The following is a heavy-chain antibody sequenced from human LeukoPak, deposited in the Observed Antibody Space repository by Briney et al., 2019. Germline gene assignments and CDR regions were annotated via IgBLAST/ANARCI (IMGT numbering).Heavy chain of an antibody. CDR1: GFTFSSYA. J-gene: IGHJ4*02. CDR2: ITGSGDDT. CDR3: AKGESRPKYYFDY. Sequence: GGSLRLSCAASGFTFSSYAMRWVRQAPGKGLEWVSSITGSGDDTFYADSVKGRFTISRDNSKNTLYLQMNSLRAEDTAVYHCAKGESRPKYYFDYWGQGTLVNISS. V-gene: IGHV3-23*01. D-gene: IGHD3-10*01.